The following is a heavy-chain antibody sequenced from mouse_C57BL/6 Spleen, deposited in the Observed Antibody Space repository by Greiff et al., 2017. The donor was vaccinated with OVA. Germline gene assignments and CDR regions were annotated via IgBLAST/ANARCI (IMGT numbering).Heavy chain of an antibody. V-gene: IGHV1-82*01. Sequence: QVQLQQSGPELVKPGASVKISCKASGYAFSSSWMNWVKQRPGKGLEWIGRIYPGDGDTNYNGKFKGKATLTADKSSSTAYMQLSSLTSEDSAVYFCARLLTGTAYWGQATLVTVSA. CDR1: GYAFSSSW. D-gene: IGHD4-1*01. J-gene: IGHJ3*01. CDR2: IYPGDGDT. CDR3: ARLLTGTAY.